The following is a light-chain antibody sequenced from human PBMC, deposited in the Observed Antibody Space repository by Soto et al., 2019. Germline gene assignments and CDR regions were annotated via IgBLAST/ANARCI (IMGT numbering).Light chain of an antibody. CDR2: DAS. CDR3: QQWDNWPPIT. Sequence: EILLTQSPATLSLSPGERATLSCRASQSVGRHLPWYQQKGGQAPRILIYDASKRVPGIPARFSGSGSGTEFTLTISSLEPEDFAVYYCQQWDNWPPITFGRGTRLEIK. CDR1: QSVGRH. V-gene: IGKV3-11*01. J-gene: IGKJ5*01.